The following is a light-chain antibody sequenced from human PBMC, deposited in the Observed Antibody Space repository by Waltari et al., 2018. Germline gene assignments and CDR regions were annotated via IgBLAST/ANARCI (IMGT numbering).Light chain of an antibody. CDR3: CSYTTSHTLL. V-gene: IGLV2-14*03. Sequence: QSAPTQPPSVSGSPGQSVTISCTGSSSDVGAYNYVSWYQQHPGKDPKVVIYGVNNRPSGVSDRFSGSKSGNTASLTISGLQAEDEADYYCCSYTTSHTLLFGGGTRLTVL. J-gene: IGLJ7*01. CDR1: SSDVGAYNY. CDR2: GVN.